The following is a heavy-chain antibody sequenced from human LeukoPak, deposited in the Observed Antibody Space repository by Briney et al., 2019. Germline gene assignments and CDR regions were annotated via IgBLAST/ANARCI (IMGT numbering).Heavy chain of an antibody. CDR2: ISSSSSTI. J-gene: IGHJ4*02. V-gene: IGHV3-48*01. CDR1: GFTFSSYS. CDR3: ARDRYDYVWGSYRYTFDY. D-gene: IGHD3-16*02. Sequence: GGSLRLSCAASGFTFSSYSMNWVRQAPGKGLEWVSYISSSSSTIYYADSVKGRFTISRDDAKNSLYLQMNSLRAEDTAVYYCARDRYDYVWGSYRYTFDYWGQGTLVTVSS.